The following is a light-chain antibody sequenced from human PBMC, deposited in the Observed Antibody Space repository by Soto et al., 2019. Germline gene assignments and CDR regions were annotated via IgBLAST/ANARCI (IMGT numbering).Light chain of an antibody. CDR3: QGSYSSPFP. Sequence: DIQMTQSPSSLSASVGDRVAITCRASQHIGSYLNWYQQKPGKAPNLLIYAESTLQSGVPSRFRGSGSGKYFTLTIRSLQPEDFATYYCQGSYSSPFPFGPGNKVDVK. CDR2: AES. J-gene: IGKJ3*01. V-gene: IGKV1-39*01. CDR1: QHIGSY.